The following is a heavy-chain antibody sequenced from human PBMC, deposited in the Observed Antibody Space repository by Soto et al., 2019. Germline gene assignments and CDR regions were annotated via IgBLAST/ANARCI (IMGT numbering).Heavy chain of an antibody. V-gene: IGHV3-72*01. Sequence: PGGSLRLSCAASGFTFSDHYMDWVRQAPGKGLEWVGRIRNKANSYTTEYAASVKGRFTISRDDSKNSLYLQMNSLKTEDTAVYYCARALSRSSGYNWFDPWGQGTLVTVSS. CDR1: GFTFSDHY. CDR2: IRNKANSYTT. CDR3: ARALSRSSGYNWFDP. D-gene: IGHD6-6*01. J-gene: IGHJ5*02.